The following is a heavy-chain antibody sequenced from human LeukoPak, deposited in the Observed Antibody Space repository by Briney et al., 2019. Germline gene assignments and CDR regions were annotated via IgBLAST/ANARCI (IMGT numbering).Heavy chain of an antibody. V-gene: IGHV1-18*01. CDR1: GYTFTSYG. Sequence: GASVKVSCKASGYTFTSYGISWVRQAPGQGLEWMGWISAYNGNTNYAQKLQGRVTMTTDTSTSTAYMELRSLRSDDTAVYYCARELDFGGYSGYDYNYWGQGTLSPSPQ. CDR2: ISAYNGNT. J-gene: IGHJ4*02. D-gene: IGHD5-12*01. CDR3: ARELDFGGYSGYDYNY.